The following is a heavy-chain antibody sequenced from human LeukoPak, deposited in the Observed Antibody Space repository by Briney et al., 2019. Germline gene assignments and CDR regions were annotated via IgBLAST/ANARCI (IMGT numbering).Heavy chain of an antibody. D-gene: IGHD6-13*01. Sequence: ASVKVSCKASGYTFSSYGISWVRQAPGQGLEWMGWISANNGNTNYAQKVQGRVTMTTDTSTTTAYMDLRSLRSDDTAVYYCARAGAQQSTLVDYWGQGTLVTVSS. CDR2: ISANNGNT. CDR1: GYTFSSYG. V-gene: IGHV1-18*01. J-gene: IGHJ4*02. CDR3: ARAGAQQSTLVDY.